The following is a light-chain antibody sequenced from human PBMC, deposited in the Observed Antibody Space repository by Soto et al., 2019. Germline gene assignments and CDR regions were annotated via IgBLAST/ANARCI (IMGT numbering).Light chain of an antibody. Sequence: QSALTQPASVSGSPGQSITISCTGTSSDVGGYNDVSWYQQHPGKAPKLMIYDVSNRPSGVSNRFSGSKSGNTASLTISGLQAEEEADYYCSSYTSSSTLGVFGTGTKVTVL. CDR2: DVS. CDR1: SSDVGGYND. V-gene: IGLV2-14*01. CDR3: SSYTSSSTLGV. J-gene: IGLJ1*01.